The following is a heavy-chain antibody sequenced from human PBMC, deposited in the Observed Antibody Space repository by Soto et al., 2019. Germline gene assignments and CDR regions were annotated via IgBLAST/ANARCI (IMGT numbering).Heavy chain of an antibody. J-gene: IGHJ1*01. Sequence: QVQLVESGGGLVKPGGSLRLSCAASGFTFSDYYMSWIRQAPGKGLEWVSYISSSGSTIYYADSVKGRFTISRDNAKNSLYLQMNSLRAEDTAVYYCARVYCSSTSCYAPEYFQHWGQGTLVTVSS. CDR1: GFTFSDYY. D-gene: IGHD2-2*01. V-gene: IGHV3-11*01. CDR2: ISSSGSTI. CDR3: ARVYCSSTSCYAPEYFQH.